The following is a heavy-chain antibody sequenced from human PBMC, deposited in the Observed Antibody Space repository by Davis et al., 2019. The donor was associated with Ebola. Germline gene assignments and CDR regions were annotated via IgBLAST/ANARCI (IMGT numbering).Heavy chain of an antibody. CDR2: IRSKANSYAT. Sequence: ESLKIPCAASGFTFSGSAMHWVRQASGKGLEWVGRIRSKANSYATAYAASVKGRFTISRDDSKNTAYLQMNSLKTEDTAVYYCTSTVTTGQSDYWGQGTLVTVSS. V-gene: IGHV3-73*01. CDR3: TSTVTTGQSDY. D-gene: IGHD4-17*01. J-gene: IGHJ4*02. CDR1: GFTFSGSA.